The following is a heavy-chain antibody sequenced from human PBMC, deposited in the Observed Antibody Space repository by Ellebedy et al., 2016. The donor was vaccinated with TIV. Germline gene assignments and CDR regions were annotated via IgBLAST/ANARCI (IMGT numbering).Heavy chain of an antibody. CDR3: AKAPSTITIAPEIDY. CDR1: GFTFGDHA. V-gene: IGHV3-23*01. CDR2: ISGSHSLT. Sequence: GGSLRLSXTASGFTFGDHAVSWSRQAPGKGLEWVSLISGSHSLTYYADSVKGRFTISRDNSKNILYLHMTSVRVEDTAVYYCAKAPSTITIAPEIDYWGQGTLVTVSS. D-gene: IGHD4-11*01. J-gene: IGHJ4*02.